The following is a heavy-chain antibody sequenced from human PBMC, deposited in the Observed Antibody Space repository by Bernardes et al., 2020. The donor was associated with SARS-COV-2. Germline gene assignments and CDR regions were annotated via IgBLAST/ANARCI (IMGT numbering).Heavy chain of an antibody. D-gene: IGHD6-13*01. CDR1: GFSLSTSGVG. V-gene: IGHV2-5*02. CDR3: AHAIAAAGTGEGYYYYYYGMDV. J-gene: IGHJ6*02. Sequence: SGPTLVKPTQTLTLTCTFSGFSLSTSGVGVGWIRQPPGKALEWHALIYWDDDKRYSPSLKSRLTITKDTSKNQVVLTMTNMDPVDTATYYCAHAIAAAGTGEGYYYYYYGMDVWGQGTTVTVSS. CDR2: IYWDDDK.